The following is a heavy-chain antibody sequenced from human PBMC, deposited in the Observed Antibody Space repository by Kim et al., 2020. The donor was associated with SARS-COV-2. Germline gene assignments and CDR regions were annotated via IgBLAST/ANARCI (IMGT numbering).Heavy chain of an antibody. V-gene: IGHV3-30*18. CDR3: AKGTYYYDSSGYYYVDY. CDR1: GFTFSSYG. D-gene: IGHD3-22*01. Sequence: GGSLRLSCAASGFTFSSYGMHWVRQAPGKGLEWVAVISYDGSNKYYADSVKGRFTISRDNSKNTLYLQMNSLRAEDTAVYYCAKGTYYYDSSGYYYVDY. J-gene: IGHJ4*01. CDR2: ISYDGSNK.